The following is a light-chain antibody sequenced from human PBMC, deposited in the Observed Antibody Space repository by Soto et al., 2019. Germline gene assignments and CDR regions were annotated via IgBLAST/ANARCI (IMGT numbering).Light chain of an antibody. CDR1: QSISRW. Sequence: DIQMTQPPSTLSASIGDRVTITCRARQSISRWLAWYQQKPGKAPKLLIYQASSLESGVPSRFSGSGSATEFTLTITSLQPDDLATYYCQQSSSYPYTFAQGTEVDIK. CDR3: QQSSSYPYT. V-gene: IGKV1-5*03. J-gene: IGKJ2*01. CDR2: QAS.